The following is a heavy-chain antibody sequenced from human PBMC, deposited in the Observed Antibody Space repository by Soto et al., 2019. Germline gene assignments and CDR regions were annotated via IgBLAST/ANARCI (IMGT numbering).Heavy chain of an antibody. J-gene: IGHJ6*02. V-gene: IGHV4-59*01. CDR1: GGSISSYY. Sequence: QVQLQEWGPGLVKPSETLSLTCTVSGGSISSYYWSWIRQPPGKGLEWIGYIYYSGSTNYNPSLKSRVTISVDTSKNQFSLKLSSVTAADTAVYYCAREGTTVDSYYYYGMDVWGQGTTVTVSS. CDR2: IYYSGST. D-gene: IGHD1-1*01. CDR3: AREGTTVDSYYYYGMDV.